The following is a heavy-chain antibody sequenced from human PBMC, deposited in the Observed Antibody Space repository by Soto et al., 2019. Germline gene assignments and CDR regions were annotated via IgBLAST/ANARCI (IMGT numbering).Heavy chain of an antibody. CDR2: IYYSGNT. J-gene: IGHJ6*03. V-gene: IGHV4-59*01. CDR1: GGSISTYY. D-gene: IGHD3-10*01. CDR3: ARENYSGNYYYMDV. Sequence: SETLSLTCTVSGGSISTYYWSWIRQPPGKGLEWIGYIYYSGNTNYNPSLKSRVTISLDTSKNQFSLKLSSVTAAVTAVYYCARENYSGNYYYMDVCGKGTTVTVSS.